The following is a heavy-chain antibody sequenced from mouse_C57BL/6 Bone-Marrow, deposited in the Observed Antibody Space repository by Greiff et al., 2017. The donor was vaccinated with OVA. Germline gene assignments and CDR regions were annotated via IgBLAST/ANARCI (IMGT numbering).Heavy chain of an antibody. CDR1: GYTFTNYW. Sequence: QVQLQQSGAELVKPGSSVKLSCKASGYTFTNYWMQWVKQRPGQGLEWIGEIDPSDSYTNFNQKFKGKATLTVDTSSNTAHMQLSSLTSEDSAVYYCASWDFAYWGQGTLVTVS. CDR2: IDPSDSYT. V-gene: IGHV1-50*01. CDR3: ASWDFAY. J-gene: IGHJ3*01. D-gene: IGHD4-1*01.